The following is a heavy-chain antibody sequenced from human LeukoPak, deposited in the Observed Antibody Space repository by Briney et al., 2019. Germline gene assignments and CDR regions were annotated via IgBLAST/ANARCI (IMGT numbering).Heavy chain of an antibody. D-gene: IGHD6-19*01. J-gene: IGHJ4*02. CDR2: INWNGGST. CDR1: GFTFYDYG. CDR3: ARARPYSSGWYVDY. Sequence: PGGSLRLSCAASGFTFYDYGMSWVRQAPGKGLEWVSGINWNGGSTGYADSVKGRFTISRDNAKNSLYLQMNSLRAEDTALYHCARARPYSSGWYVDYWGQGTLVTVSS. V-gene: IGHV3-20*01.